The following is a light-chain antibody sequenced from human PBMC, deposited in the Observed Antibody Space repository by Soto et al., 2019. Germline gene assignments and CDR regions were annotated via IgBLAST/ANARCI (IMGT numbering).Light chain of an antibody. CDR1: QSISSW. CDR3: RQYNSILRT. Sequence: DIQMTQSPSTLSASVGDRLTITCRASQSISSWLAWYQQQPGKAPKLLIYDASSLESGVPSRCSGSGAGTEFTIAISSLQPDDFAAYYCRQYNSILRTFGQGTKVDIK. V-gene: IGKV1-5*01. CDR2: DAS. J-gene: IGKJ1*01.